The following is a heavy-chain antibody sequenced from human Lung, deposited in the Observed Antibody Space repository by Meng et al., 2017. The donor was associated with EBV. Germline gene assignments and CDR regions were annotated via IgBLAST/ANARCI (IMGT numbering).Heavy chain of an antibody. Sequence: LVNPAGPLVLTCSVSGGSIGSNNWWSWVRQPPGKGLEWIGEIYHNGRTNYNPSLKSRVTMSVDRSKNQLSLKLTSVTAADTAVYYCARLGVATTHVRDWFDPWGQGTLVTVSS. CDR3: ARLGVATTHVRDWFDP. D-gene: IGHD4-17*01. CDR1: GGSIGSNNW. CDR2: IYHNGRT. V-gene: IGHV4-4*02. J-gene: IGHJ5*02.